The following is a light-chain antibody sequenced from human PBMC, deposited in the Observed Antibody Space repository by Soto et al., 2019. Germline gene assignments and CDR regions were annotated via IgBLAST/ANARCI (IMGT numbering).Light chain of an antibody. V-gene: IGKV3-15*01. J-gene: IGKJ4*01. CDR1: QSVSSN. CDR3: QQYDNWRQS. Sequence: EIEMSQSPATLSVYPGERATLSCRASQSVSSNLAWYQQKPGQAPRLLIYGASTRATGIPARFSGSGSGTEFTLTICCFQSEDFTVYYCQQYDNWRQSFGGGAKVDIK. CDR2: GAS.